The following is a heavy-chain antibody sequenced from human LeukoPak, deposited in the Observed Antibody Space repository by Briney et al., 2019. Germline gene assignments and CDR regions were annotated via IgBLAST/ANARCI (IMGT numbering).Heavy chain of an antibody. CDR3: ARDPYGVEGKNYFDD. Sequence: PSETLSLTCTVSGVSVISYDWSWIRQPAGKGLEWLGRIYTNGRSHYNPSLKSRLSMSVDASKNQFSLKLSSVTAADTAVYYCARDPYGVEGKNYFDDWGQGTLVTVSS. V-gene: IGHV4-4*07. D-gene: IGHD4-17*01. CDR2: IYTNGRS. J-gene: IGHJ4*02. CDR1: GVSVISYD.